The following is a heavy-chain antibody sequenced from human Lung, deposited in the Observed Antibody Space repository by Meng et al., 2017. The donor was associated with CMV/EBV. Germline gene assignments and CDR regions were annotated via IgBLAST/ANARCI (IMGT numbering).Heavy chain of an antibody. CDR2: IRWNSYGT. J-gene: IGHJ4*02. CDR3: AKDKDPPGSYYHTAGFAS. D-gene: IGHD3-10*01. V-gene: IGHV3-9*01. CDR1: GFSFKDYA. Sequence: LRLXXEASGFSFKDYAMHWVRQAPGKGLEWVSIIRWNSYGTGYADSVKGRFTVSRDTAKNSLYLQMNGLRTEDTAVYYCAKDKDPPGSYYHTAGFASWGQGXLVTVSS.